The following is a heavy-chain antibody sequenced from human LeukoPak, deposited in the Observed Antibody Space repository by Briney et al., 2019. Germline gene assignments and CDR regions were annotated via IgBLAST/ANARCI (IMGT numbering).Heavy chain of an antibody. CDR2: ISGSGGST. D-gene: IGHD5-12*01. CDR1: GFTLSSYA. CDR3: ANLDSGYDLFFDY. Sequence: GGSLRLSCAASGFTLSSYAMSRVRQAPGKGLEWVSAISGSGGSTYYADSVKGRFTISRDNSKNTLYLQMNSLRAEDTAVYYCANLDSGYDLFFDYWGQGTLVTVSS. J-gene: IGHJ4*02. V-gene: IGHV3-23*01.